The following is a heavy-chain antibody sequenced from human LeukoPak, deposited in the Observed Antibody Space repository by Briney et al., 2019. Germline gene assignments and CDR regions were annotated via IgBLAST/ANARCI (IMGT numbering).Heavy chain of an antibody. D-gene: IGHD3-10*01. CDR2: TYYRSKWYN. CDR3: AREDYYGSGSRVDY. CDR1: GDSVSRNSAA. J-gene: IGHJ4*02. Sequence: SQTLSLTCAISGDSVSRNSAAWNWIRQSPSRGLEWLGRTYYRSKWYNDYAVSVKSRISINLDTSKNQFSLQLNSVTPEDTAVYYCAREDYYGSGSRVDYWGQGTLVTVSS. V-gene: IGHV6-1*01.